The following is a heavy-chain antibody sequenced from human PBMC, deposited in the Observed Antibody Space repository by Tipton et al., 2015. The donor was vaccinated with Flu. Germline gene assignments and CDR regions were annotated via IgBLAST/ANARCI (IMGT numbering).Heavy chain of an antibody. D-gene: IGHD1-26*01. Sequence: VQLVQSGAEVKKPGESLKIFCEASGYSFTNYWIGWVRQMPGKGLEWVGIIFPGDSDTRYSPSFQGQVTISADNSIRTAYLHWGSLKASDTSMYYCARGETYTGSGAGSFDSWGLGTTVTVSS. CDR3: ARGETYTGSGAGSFDS. CDR1: GYSFTNYW. V-gene: IGHV5-51*01. J-gene: IGHJ3*02. CDR2: IFPGDSDT.